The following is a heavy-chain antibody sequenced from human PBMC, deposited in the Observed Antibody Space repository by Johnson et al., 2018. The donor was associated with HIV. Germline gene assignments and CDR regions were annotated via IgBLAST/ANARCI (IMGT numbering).Heavy chain of an antibody. Sequence: VQLVESGGGLVQPGGSLRLSCAASGFTFSSYAMSWVRQAPGKGLEWVSAISGSGGSTYYADSVKGRFTISRDNSKNTLFLQMNSLRPEDTAVYYCARSPETGDRLWRAFDIWGQGTMVTVSS. J-gene: IGHJ3*02. V-gene: IGHV3-23*04. D-gene: IGHD4-17*01. CDR3: ARSPETGDRLWRAFDI. CDR1: GFTFSSYA. CDR2: ISGSGGST.